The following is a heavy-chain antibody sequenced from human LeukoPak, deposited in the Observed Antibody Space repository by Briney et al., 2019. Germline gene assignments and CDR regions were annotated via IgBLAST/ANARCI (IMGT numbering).Heavy chain of an antibody. CDR3: ARDHDYGDYGNDY. CDR2: INHSGST. CDR1: GGSFSGYY. J-gene: IGHJ4*02. V-gene: IGHV4-34*01. Sequence: KASETLSLTCAVYGGSFSGYYWSWIRQPPGKGLEWIGEINHSGSTNYNPSLKSRVTISVDTSKNQFSLKLSSVTAADTAVYYCARDHDYGDYGNDYWGQGTLVTVSS. D-gene: IGHD4-17*01.